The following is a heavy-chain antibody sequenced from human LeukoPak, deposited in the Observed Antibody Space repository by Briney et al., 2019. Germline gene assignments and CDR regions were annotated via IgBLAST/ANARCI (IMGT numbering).Heavy chain of an antibody. J-gene: IGHJ4*02. CDR2: INAGSGNP. D-gene: IGHD2-15*01. CDR3: ARDSGEYYFDY. V-gene: IGHV1-3*01. CDR1: VYTFTSYA. Sequence: ASVKVSCKASVYTFTSYAMHWVRQAPGQRREWMGWINAGSGNPKYSQNFQGRVTISRDTSASTAYMELSSLTSEDTAVYYCARDSGEYYFDYWGQGTLVTVS.